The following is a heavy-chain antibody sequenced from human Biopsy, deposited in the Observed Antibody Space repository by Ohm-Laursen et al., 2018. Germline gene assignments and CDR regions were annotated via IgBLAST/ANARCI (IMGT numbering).Heavy chain of an antibody. CDR3: ARDKITYCTSTSCDYFGMDV. D-gene: IGHD2-2*01. V-gene: IGHV4-59*01. J-gene: IGHJ6*02. Sequence: GTLSLTCTVSGASIEDYYWTWIRQVPGKTLEWIASINYRGNTNYNPSLKSRVTMSAHTSTNQFSLKLTSVTAADTAVYYCARDKITYCTSTSCDYFGMDVWGQGTTVTVSS. CDR2: INYRGNT. CDR1: GASIEDYY.